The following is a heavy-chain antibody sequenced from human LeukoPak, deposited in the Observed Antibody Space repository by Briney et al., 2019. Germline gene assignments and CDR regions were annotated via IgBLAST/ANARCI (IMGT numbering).Heavy chain of an antibody. CDR3: AKDKDPWKSTSISDFDY. V-gene: IGHV3-30*02. J-gene: IGHJ4*02. CDR2: IRYDGSNK. Sequence: PGGSLRLSCAASGFTCSSYGMHWVRQAPGKGLEWVAFIRYDGSNKYYADSVKGRFTISRDNSKNTLYLQMNSLRAEDTAMYFCAKDKDPWKSTSISDFDYWGQGTLVTVSS. D-gene: IGHD1-1*01. CDR1: GFTCSSYG.